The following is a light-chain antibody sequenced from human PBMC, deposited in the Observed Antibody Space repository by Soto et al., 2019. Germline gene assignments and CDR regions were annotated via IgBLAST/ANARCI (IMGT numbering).Light chain of an antibody. CDR1: SSDVGGYNL. CDR2: EDT. V-gene: IGLV2-23*01. J-gene: IGLJ2*01. Sequence: QSALTQPASVSGSPGQSITISCTGTSSDVGGYNLVSWYQQHPGKAPKLIIYEDTQRPSGVSDRFSGSNSGNTASLTISGLQTEHEADYYCCPYAFSSTVVFGGGTKLTVL. CDR3: CPYAFSSTVV.